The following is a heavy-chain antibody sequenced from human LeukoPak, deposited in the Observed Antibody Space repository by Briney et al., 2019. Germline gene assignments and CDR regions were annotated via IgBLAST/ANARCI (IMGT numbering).Heavy chain of an antibody. CDR2: IYYSGST. J-gene: IGHJ4*02. V-gene: IGHV4-39*07. D-gene: IGHD1-26*01. Sequence: PSETLSLTCTVSGGSISSSSYSWGWIRQPPGKGLEWIGSIYYSGSTYYNPSLKSRVTISVDTSKNQFSLKLSSVTAADTAVYYCARAAGMGSDYWGQGTLVTVSS. CDR3: ARAAGMGSDY. CDR1: GGSISSSSYS.